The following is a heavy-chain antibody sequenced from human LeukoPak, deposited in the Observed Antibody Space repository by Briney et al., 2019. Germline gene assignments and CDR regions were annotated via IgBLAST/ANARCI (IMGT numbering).Heavy chain of an antibody. CDR3: ARHYYGSGTYYHFDS. D-gene: IGHD3-10*01. Sequence: GASVKVSCKASGYTFTSYAMNWVRQAPGQGLEWMGWINTNTGNPTYAQGFTGRFVFSLDTSVSTAYLQISSLKAEDTAVYYCARHYYGSGTYYHFDSWGQGTLVTVSS. CDR2: INTNTGNP. CDR1: GYTFTSYA. V-gene: IGHV7-4-1*02. J-gene: IGHJ4*02.